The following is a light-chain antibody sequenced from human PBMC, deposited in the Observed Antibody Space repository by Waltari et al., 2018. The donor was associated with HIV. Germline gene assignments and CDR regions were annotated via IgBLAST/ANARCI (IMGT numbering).Light chain of an antibody. V-gene: IGLV2-14*01. CDR2: EVS. J-gene: IGLJ2*01. CDR1: SSDVGGYNY. CDR3: SSYTSSNTLVV. Sequence: QSALTQPASVSGSPGPSITIPCTGTSSDVGGYNYVSWYQQHPGKAPKRMIYEVSNRPSGVSNRFAGSKSGNTASLTISGLQAEDEADYYCSSYTSSNTLVVFGGGTKLTVL.